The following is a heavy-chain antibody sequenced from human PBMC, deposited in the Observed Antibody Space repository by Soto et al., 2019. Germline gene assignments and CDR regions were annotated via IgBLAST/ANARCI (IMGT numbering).Heavy chain of an antibody. CDR1: GGSISSYY. Sequence: SETLSLTCTVSGGSISSYYWSWIRQPAGKGLEWIGRIYTSGSTNYNPSLKSLVTMSVDTSKNQFSLKLSSVTAADTAVYYCARGGYSYGSDWFDPWGQGTLVTVSS. CDR2: IYTSGST. V-gene: IGHV4-4*07. D-gene: IGHD5-18*01. CDR3: ARGGYSYGSDWFDP. J-gene: IGHJ5*02.